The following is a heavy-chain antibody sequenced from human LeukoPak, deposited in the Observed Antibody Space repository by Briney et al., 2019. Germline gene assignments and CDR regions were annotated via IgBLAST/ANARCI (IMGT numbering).Heavy chain of an antibody. CDR2: MNPNSGNT. V-gene: IGHV1-8*01. D-gene: IGHD2-15*01. CDR3: ARVGGSWEIYYYYYYMTS. CDR1: GYTFTSYD. J-gene: IGHJ6*03. Sequence: ASVKVSCKASGYTFTSYDINWVRQATGQGLEWMGWMNPNSGNTGYAQKFQGRVTMTRNTSISTAYMELSSLRSEDTAVYYCARVGGSWEIYYYYYYMTSGAKGPRSPSP.